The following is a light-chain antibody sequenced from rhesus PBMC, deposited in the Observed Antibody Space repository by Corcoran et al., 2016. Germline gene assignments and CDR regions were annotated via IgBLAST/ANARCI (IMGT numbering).Light chain of an antibody. CDR2: RAS. V-gene: IGKV1-69*01. CDR1: QGISNW. Sequence: DIQMTQSPSSLSASVGDRVTITCRASQGISNWLAWYQQKPGKAPKLLLYRASNLETGVPARFSGSGSETDFTLTISSLQPEDIATYYCQQHDNSPPFTFGPGTKLDIK. CDR3: QQHDNSPPFT. J-gene: IGKJ3*01.